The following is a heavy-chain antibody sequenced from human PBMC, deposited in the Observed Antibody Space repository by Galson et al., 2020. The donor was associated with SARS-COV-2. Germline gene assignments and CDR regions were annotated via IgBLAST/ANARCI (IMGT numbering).Heavy chain of an antibody. CDR2: INYSGRT. CDR1: GVSISSGGYY. D-gene: IGHD3-3*01. J-gene: IGHJ5*02. V-gene: IGHV4-31*03. CDR3: ARGRFLELLQDLYWFDP. Sequence: SETLSLTCTVSGVSISSGGYYWSRLRPHQGQGLEWIGNINYSGRTYYNPSIKSRFTISVDTAKNQFSLKLSRVTAADTAVYYCARGRFLELLQDLYWFDPWGQGTLVTVSS.